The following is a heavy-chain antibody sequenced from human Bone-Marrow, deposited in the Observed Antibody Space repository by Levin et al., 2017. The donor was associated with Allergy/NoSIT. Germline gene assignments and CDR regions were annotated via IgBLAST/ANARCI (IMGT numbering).Heavy chain of an antibody. V-gene: IGHV3-49*03. CDR1: GFKFGDYA. CDR3: ARERCISASCYVPRLDGSDI. J-gene: IGHJ3*02. CDR2: IRTKPYGGTT. Sequence: GGSLRLSCTGSGFKFGDYAISWFRQAPGKGLEWVGFIRTKPYGGTTEYAASVKGRFAISRDDSKSIAYLQIHSLKTEDTAVYYCARERCISASCYVPRLDGSDIWGQGTMVTVTS. D-gene: IGHD2-2*01.